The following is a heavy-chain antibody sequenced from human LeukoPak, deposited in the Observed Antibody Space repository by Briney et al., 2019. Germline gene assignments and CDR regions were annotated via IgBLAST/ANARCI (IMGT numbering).Heavy chain of an antibody. CDR2: IYYSGIT. CDR1: GGSISSSSYD. J-gene: IGHJ4*02. D-gene: IGHD2-2*02. CDR3: ARGGDCSSTSCYKTIDY. Sequence: SETLSLTCTVSGGSISSSSYDWGWIRQPRGKGLEWIVSIYYSGITYYNPSLKSRVTISLDPSKNQFSLKLSSVTAADTAVYYCARGGDCSSTSCYKTIDYWGQGTLVTVSS. V-gene: IGHV4-39*01.